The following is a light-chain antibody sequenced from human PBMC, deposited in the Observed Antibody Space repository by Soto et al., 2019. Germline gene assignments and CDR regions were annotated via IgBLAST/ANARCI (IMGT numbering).Light chain of an antibody. J-gene: IGLJ1*01. CDR1: NSNIGSNY. Sequence: QSVLTQPPSVSEAPGLRVTISCSGSNSNIGSNYVDWYQPLLGAAHKPLLYSTKQRSPGVPGRFSAFKSGTSAALDISALRPEDEADYYCAAWDDTLGGFYGFGTGTKVTVL. CDR3: AAWDDTLGGFYG. V-gene: IGLV1-47*02. CDR2: STK.